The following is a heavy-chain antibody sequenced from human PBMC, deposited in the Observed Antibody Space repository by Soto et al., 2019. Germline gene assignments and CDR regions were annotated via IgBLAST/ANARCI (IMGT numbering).Heavy chain of an antibody. CDR2: INCRGST. J-gene: IGHJ4*02. CDR3: TGDRNNRVWYKY. CDR1: GGSLSDYF. V-gene: IGHV4-34*01. Sequence: SETLSLTCVVSGGSLSDYFWSWIRQPPGMALEWIGEINCRGSTNYNPSLRSRVTISVDTSRNQFSLSLRSVTAADTAVYYCTGDRNNRVWYKYWRQGTLVTVSS. D-gene: IGHD6-19*01.